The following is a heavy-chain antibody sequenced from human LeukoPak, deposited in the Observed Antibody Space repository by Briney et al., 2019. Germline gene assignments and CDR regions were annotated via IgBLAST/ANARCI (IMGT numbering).Heavy chain of an antibody. Sequence: ASVKVSCKASGYTFTDYYMHWVRQAPGQGLEWMGWINPNSGDTKYAQKFQGRVTMTRDTSISTAYMELTRLRSDDTAVYYCARGSVSLVVEVWGHYYYMDVWGKGTTVTVSS. V-gene: IGHV1-2*02. CDR1: GYTFTDYY. CDR2: INPNSGDT. J-gene: IGHJ6*03. D-gene: IGHD3-22*01. CDR3: ARGSVSLVVEVWGHYYYMDV.